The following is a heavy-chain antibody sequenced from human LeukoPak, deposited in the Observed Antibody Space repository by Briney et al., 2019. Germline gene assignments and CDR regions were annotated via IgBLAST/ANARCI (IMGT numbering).Heavy chain of an antibody. CDR3: AKDSGSYSTSFDY. CDR2: ISWNSGSI. CDR1: GFTFSSYA. J-gene: IGHJ4*02. V-gene: IGHV3-9*03. D-gene: IGHD1-26*01. Sequence: GGSLRLSCAASGFTFSSYAMSWVRQAPGKGLEWVSGISWNSGSIGYADSVRGRFTISRDNAKNSLYLQMNSLRAEDMALYYCAKDSGSYSTSFDYWGQGTLVTVSS.